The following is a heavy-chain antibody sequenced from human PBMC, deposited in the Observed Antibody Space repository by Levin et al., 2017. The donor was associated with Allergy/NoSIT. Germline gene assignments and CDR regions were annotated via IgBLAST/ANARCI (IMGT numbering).Heavy chain of an antibody. CDR1: GFTFSDYS. D-gene: IGHD2-8*01. J-gene: IGHJ3*02. CDR3: ARLSLNAFDI. CDR2: ISTSSNYI. Sequence: PGGSLRLSCAASGFTFSDYSMNWVRQAPGKGLEWVSSISTSSNYIYYADSVKGRFSISRDNAKNSLFLQMSSLRAEDTAVYYCARLSLNAFDIWGQGTMVTVSS. V-gene: IGHV3-21*01.